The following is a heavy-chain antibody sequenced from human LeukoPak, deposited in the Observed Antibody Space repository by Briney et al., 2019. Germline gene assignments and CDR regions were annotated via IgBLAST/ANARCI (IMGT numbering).Heavy chain of an antibody. J-gene: IGHJ4*02. CDR2: ISSSSSTI. V-gene: IGHV3-48*01. Sequence: GGSLRLPCAASGFTFSSYSMNWVRQAPGKGLEGVSYISSSSSTIHYADSVKGRFTISRDNAKNSLYLQMNSLRAEDTAVYYCALGYCRSTSCSGGGQGTLVTVSS. D-gene: IGHD2-2*01. CDR1: GFTFSSYS. CDR3: ALGYCRSTSCSG.